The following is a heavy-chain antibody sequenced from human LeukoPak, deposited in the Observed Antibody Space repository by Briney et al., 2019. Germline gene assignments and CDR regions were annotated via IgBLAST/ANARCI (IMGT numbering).Heavy chain of an antibody. V-gene: IGHV4-61*02. Sequence: SQTLSLTCTVSGGSISSGSYYWSWIRQPAGKGLEWIGRIYTSGSTNYNPSPKSRVTISVDTSKNQFSLKLSSVTAADTAVYYCARENYDFWSGYFLGGSIDPWGQGTLVTVSS. CDR3: ARENYDFWSGYFLGGSIDP. CDR2: IYTSGST. CDR1: GGSISSGSYY. J-gene: IGHJ5*02. D-gene: IGHD3-3*01.